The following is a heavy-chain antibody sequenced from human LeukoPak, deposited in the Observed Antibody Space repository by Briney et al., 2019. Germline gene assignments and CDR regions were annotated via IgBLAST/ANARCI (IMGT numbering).Heavy chain of an antibody. Sequence: SETLSLTCNVTGASISSYYWSWIRQPAGKGLEWIGRIYTSGSTNYNPSLKSRVTMSVDTSKNQFSLKLSSVTAADTAVYYCARDQGYCSSTSCTNWFDPWGQGTLVTVSS. CDR1: GASISSYY. CDR2: IYTSGST. D-gene: IGHD2-2*01. V-gene: IGHV4-4*07. J-gene: IGHJ5*02. CDR3: ARDQGYCSSTSCTNWFDP.